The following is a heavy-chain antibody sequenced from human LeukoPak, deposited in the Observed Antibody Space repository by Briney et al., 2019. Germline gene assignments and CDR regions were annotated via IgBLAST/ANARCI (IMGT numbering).Heavy chain of an antibody. Sequence: PGGSLRLSCTASKFTFMNYAMHWVRQAPGKGLEWLSTIGSAGGSIFYADSVKGRFTISRDNSKSTLFLHMDSLRVEDTALYYCAKRGEVSTYYYFESWGQGALVTVSS. D-gene: IGHD2/OR15-2a*01. CDR3: AKRGEVSTYYYFES. V-gene: IGHV3-23*01. CDR2: IGSAGGSI. CDR1: KFTFMNYA. J-gene: IGHJ4*02.